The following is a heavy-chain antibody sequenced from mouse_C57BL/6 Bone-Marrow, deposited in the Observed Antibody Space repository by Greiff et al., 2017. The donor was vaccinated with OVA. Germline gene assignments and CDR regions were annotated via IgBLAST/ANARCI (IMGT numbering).Heavy chain of an antibody. J-gene: IGHJ1*03. CDR2: IDPEDGET. D-gene: IGHD2-5*01. CDR1: GFNIKDYY. CDR3: ARGYSNYRYFDV. Sequence: VHVKQSGAELVKPGASVKLSCTASGFNIKDYYMHWVKQRPEQGLEWIGRIDPEDGETKYAPKFQGKATITADTSSNTAYLQLSSLTSEDTAVYYCARGYSNYRYFDVWGTGTTVTVSS. V-gene: IGHV14-2*01.